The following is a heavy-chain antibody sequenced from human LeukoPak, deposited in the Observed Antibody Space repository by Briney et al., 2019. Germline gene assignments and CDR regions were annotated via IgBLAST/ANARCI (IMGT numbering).Heavy chain of an antibody. CDR3: ARTRPTITFGGVIVDPEAQFDY. CDR1: GGSISSRNYY. Sequence: SETLSLTCPVSGGSISSRNYYWGWIRQPPGKGLEWIGSSYYSGSTYYNPSLKSRVTVSVDTSKNQFSLKLSSVTAADTAVYYCARTRPTITFGGVIVDPEAQFDYWGQGTLVTVSS. D-gene: IGHD3-16*02. CDR2: SYYSGST. J-gene: IGHJ4*02. V-gene: IGHV4-39*01.